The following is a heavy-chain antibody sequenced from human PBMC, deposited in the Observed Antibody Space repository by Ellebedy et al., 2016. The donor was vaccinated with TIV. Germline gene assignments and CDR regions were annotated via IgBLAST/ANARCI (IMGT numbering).Heavy chain of an antibody. CDR2: MHGSGRGI. V-gene: IGHV3-23*01. CDR1: GFTFSAFA. D-gene: IGHD3/OR15-3a*01. Sequence: PGGSLRLSCEASGFTFSAFAMGWVRQTPGKGLEWVSGMHGSGRGISYSESVKGRFTISRDNAKNSLYLQMNSLRAEDTAVYYCTRDQDYSFDYWGQGTLVTVSS. J-gene: IGHJ4*02. CDR3: TRDQDYSFDY.